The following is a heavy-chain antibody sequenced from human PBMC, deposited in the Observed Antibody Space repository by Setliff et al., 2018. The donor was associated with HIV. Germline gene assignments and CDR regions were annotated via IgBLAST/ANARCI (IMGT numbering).Heavy chain of an antibody. Sequence: SETLSLTCSVSGGSISSGSYYWSWIRQPAGKGLEWIGRIYNSGSTIYNPSLKSRVTLSLDTSKNQFSLKLSSVTAADTAMYYCARGEGIVGAGKTWLDPWGQGTLVTVSS. CDR2: IYNSGST. CDR1: GGSISSGSYY. D-gene: IGHD1-26*01. CDR3: ARGEGIVGAGKTWLDP. J-gene: IGHJ5*02. V-gene: IGHV4-61*02.